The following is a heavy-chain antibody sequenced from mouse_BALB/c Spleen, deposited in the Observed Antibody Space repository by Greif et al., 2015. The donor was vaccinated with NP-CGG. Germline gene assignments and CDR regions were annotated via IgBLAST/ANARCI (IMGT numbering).Heavy chain of an antibody. CDR3: ARIGGSYAMDY. CDR2: INPSTGYT. J-gene: IGHJ4*01. CDR1: GYTFTSYW. V-gene: IGHV1-7*01. Sequence: VQGVESGAELAKPGASVKMSCKASGYTFTSYWMHWVKQRPGQGLEWIGYINPSTGYTEYNQKFKDKATLTADKSPSTAYMQLSSLTSEDSAVYYCARIGGSYAMDYWGQGTSVTVSS. D-gene: IGHD2-14*01.